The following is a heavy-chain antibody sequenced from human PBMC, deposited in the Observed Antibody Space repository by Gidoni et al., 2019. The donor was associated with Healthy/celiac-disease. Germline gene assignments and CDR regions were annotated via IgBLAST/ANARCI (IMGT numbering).Heavy chain of an antibody. J-gene: IGHJ5*02. CDR1: GGTFSSYA. D-gene: IGHD3-22*01. CDR3: ARDYSTYYYDSSGYYKGGWFDP. V-gene: IGHV1-69*01. CDR2: IIPIFGTA. Sequence: QVQLVQSGAEVKKPGSSVKVSCKASGGTFSSYAISWVRQAPGQGLEWMGGIIPIFGTANYAQKFQGRVTITADESTSTAFMELSSLRSEDTAVYYCARDYSTYYYDSSGYYKGGWFDPWGQGTLVTVSS.